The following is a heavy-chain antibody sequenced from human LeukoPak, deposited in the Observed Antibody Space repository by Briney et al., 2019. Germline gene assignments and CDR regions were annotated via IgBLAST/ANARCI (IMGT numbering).Heavy chain of an antibody. CDR1: GGSFSGYY. V-gene: IGHV4-34*01. J-gene: IGHJ5*02. D-gene: IGHD3-22*01. Sequence: PSETLSLTCAVYGGSFSGYYWSWIRQPPGKGLEWIGEINHSGSTNYNPSLKSRVTMSVDTSKNQFSLKLSSVTAADTAVYYCARDLGYDSSGYTPWGQGTLVTVSS. CDR2: INHSGST. CDR3: ARDLGYDSSGYTP.